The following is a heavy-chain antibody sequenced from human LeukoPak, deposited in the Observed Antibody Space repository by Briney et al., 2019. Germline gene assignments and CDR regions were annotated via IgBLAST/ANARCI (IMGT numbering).Heavy chain of an antibody. CDR1: GFTFSSYG. J-gene: IGHJ6*02. D-gene: IGHD2-2*01. V-gene: IGHV3-33*01. Sequence: PGGSLRLSCAASGFTFSSYGMHWVRQAPGKGLEWVAVIWYDGSNKYYADSVKGRFTISRDNSKNTLYLQMNSLRAEDTAVYYFARDGILGYCSSTSCFAYGMDVWGQGTTVTVSS. CDR2: IWYDGSNK. CDR3: ARDGILGYCSSTSCFAYGMDV.